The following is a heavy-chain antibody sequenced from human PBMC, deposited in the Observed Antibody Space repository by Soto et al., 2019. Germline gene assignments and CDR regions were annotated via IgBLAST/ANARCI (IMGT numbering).Heavy chain of an antibody. D-gene: IGHD2-21*01. J-gene: IGHJ4*02. Sequence: EVQLLESGGGLVQPGGSLRLSCAASGFTFSSYAMSWVRQAPGKGLEWVSVISGSADNTYYADSVKGRFTISRDNSKNTLYLQMNSLRVEDTAAYYCAKGSRETATCCGEDWGQRTLVTVS. CDR1: GFTFSSYA. CDR3: AKGSRETATCCGED. V-gene: IGHV3-23*01. CDR2: ISGSADNT.